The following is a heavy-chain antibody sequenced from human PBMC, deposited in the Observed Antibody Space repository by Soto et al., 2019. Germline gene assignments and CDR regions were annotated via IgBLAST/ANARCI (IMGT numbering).Heavy chain of an antibody. Sequence: PGGSLRLSCAASGFTFSSYWMSWVRQAPGKGLEWVANIKQDGSEKYYVDSVKGRFTISRDNAKNSLYLQMNSLRAEDTAVYYCASYSSSPPVDAFDIWGQGTMVTVSS. CDR2: IKQDGSEK. CDR3: ASYSSSPPVDAFDI. V-gene: IGHV3-7*01. J-gene: IGHJ3*02. D-gene: IGHD6-6*01. CDR1: GFTFSSYW.